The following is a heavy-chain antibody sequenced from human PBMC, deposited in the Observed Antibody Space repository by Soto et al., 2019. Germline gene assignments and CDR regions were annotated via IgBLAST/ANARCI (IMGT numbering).Heavy chain of an antibody. CDR1: SRSIGSTIYS. V-gene: IGHV4-39*07. CDR2: INHSGST. J-gene: IGHJ5*02. Sequence: PSETLSLTCTVSSRSIGSTIYSWDWIRQPPGKGLEWIGEINHSGSTNYNPSLKSRVTISVDTSKNQFSLKLSSVTAADTAVYYCARAYSISASATTWIDTWGQENVVTIS. D-gene: IGHD3-3*02. CDR3: ARAYSISASATTWIDT.